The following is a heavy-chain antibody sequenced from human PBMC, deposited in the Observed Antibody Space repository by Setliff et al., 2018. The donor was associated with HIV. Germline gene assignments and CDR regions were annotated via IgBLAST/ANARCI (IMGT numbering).Heavy chain of an antibody. D-gene: IGHD2-21*02. V-gene: IGHV4-34*01. CDR2: INHDRTT. CDR1: GGSFSGYY. CDR3: ARGVPLLPPHY. Sequence: SETLSLTCAVYGGSFSGYYWSWIRQPPGKGLEWIGEINHDRTTNYNPSLKSRVTISVDTSKNQFSLTLNSVTAADTAVYYCARGVPLLPPHYWGQGTLVTVSS. J-gene: IGHJ4*02.